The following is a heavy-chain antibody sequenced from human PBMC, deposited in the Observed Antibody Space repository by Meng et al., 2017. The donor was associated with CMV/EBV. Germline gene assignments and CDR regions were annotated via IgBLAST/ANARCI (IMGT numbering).Heavy chain of an antibody. CDR3: ARDRGYSSSWRRGYYGMDV. CDR1: GGSVSSGSYY. V-gene: IGHV4-61*01. J-gene: IGHJ6*02. Sequence: GSLRLSCTVSGGSVSSGSYYWSWIRQPPGKGLERIGYIYYSGSTNYNPSLKSRVTISVDTSKNQFSLKLSSVTAADTAVYYCARDRGYSSSWRRGYYGMDVWGQGTTVTVSS. D-gene: IGHD6-13*01. CDR2: IYYSGST.